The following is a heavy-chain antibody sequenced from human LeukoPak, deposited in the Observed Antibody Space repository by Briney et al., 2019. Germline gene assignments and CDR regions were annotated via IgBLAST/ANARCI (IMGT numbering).Heavy chain of an antibody. CDR2: IYYSGST. CDR1: GGSFSGYY. CDR3: ARGGELDWYYFDY. D-gene: IGHD1-26*01. V-gene: IGHV4-31*11. Sequence: SETLSLTCAVYGGSFSGYYWSWIRQHPGKGLEWIGYIYYSGSTYYNPSLKSRVTISVDTSKNQFSLKLSSVTAADTAVYYCARGGELDWYYFDYWGQGTLVTVSS. J-gene: IGHJ4*02.